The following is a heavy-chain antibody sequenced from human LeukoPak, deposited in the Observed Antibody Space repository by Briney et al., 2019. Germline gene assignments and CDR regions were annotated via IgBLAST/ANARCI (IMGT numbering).Heavy chain of an antibody. J-gene: IGHJ6*03. D-gene: IGHD3-3*01. V-gene: IGHV1-69*05. CDR1: GGTFSSYA. CDR2: IIPIFGTA. CDR3: ARAGIRVLEWHSSYYYYYMDV. Sequence: SVKVSCKASGGTFSSYAISWVRQAPGQGLEWMGGIIPIFGTANCAQKFQGRVTITTDESTSTAYMELSSLRSEDTAVYYCARAGIRVLEWHSSYYYYYMDVWGKGTTVTVSS.